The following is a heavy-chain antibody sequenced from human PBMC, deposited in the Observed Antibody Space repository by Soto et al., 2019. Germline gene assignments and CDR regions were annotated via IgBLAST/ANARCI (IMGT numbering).Heavy chain of an antibody. CDR1: GFSFSGYA. CDR3: AKAGHYYDSSGYYSRFDP. CDR2: ISGSGGST. Sequence: GGSLRLSCAASGFSFSGYAMSWVRQAPGKGLEWVSAISGSGGSTYYADSVKGRFTISRDNSKNTLYLQMNSLRAEDTAVYYCAKAGHYYDSSGYYSRFDPWGQGTLVTVSS. V-gene: IGHV3-23*01. J-gene: IGHJ5*02. D-gene: IGHD3-22*01.